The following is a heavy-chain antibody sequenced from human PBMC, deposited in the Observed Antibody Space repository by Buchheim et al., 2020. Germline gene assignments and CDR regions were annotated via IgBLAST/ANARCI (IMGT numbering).Heavy chain of an antibody. CDR2: IDWDDDK. CDR1: GFSLSTSGMC. Sequence: QVTLRESGPALVKPTQTLTLTCTFSGFSLSTSGMCVSWIRQPPGKALEWLARIDWDDDKYYSTSLKTRLTISKDTSKNQVILTMTNMDPVDTATYYCARTRFDWSRNGYYGMDVWGQGTT. CDR3: ARTRFDWSRNGYYGMDV. J-gene: IGHJ6*02. D-gene: IGHD3-9*01. V-gene: IGHV2-70*15.